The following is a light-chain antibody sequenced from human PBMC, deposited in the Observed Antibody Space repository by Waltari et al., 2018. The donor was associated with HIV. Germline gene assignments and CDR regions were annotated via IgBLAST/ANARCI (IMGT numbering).Light chain of an antibody. CDR2: DVS. CDR3: CSYAGSYPVV. CDR1: SSDVGVYNF. J-gene: IGLJ2*01. Sequence: QSALTQPRSVSGSPGQSVTISCTGTSSDVGVYNFVSWYQQHPGKAPKLMIYDVSKRPSGVPDRFSGSKSGNTASLTISGLQAEDEADYYFCSYAGSYPVVFGGGTKLTVL. V-gene: IGLV2-11*01.